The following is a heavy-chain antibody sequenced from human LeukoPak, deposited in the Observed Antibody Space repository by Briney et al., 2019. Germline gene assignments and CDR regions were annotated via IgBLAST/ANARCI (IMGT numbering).Heavy chain of an antibody. V-gene: IGHV4-30-4*07. CDR3: ARDTVTKGFDY. CDR2: IYSSGSA. CDR1: GGSISSVGYS. D-gene: IGHD4-17*01. Sequence: SETLSLTCAVSGGSISSVGYSWTWIRQPPGKELEWIGYIYSSGSAYYNPSLISRFTLSVDTSKNQFSLKLNSVTAADTAVYYCARDTVTKGFDYWGQGTLVIVSS. J-gene: IGHJ4*02.